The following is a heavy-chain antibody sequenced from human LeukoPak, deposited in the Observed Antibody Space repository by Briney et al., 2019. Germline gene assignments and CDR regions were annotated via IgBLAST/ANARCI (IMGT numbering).Heavy chain of an antibody. CDR2: IIPIFDTT. D-gene: IGHD5-12*01. CDR3: ARGGSYFDY. V-gene: IGHV1-69*05. CDR1: GGTFSSYA. Sequence: SVKVSCKASGGTFSSYAISWVRQAPGQGLEWMGRIIPIFDTTTYAQKFQGRVTITTDESTSTAYMELSSLRSEDTAVHYCARGGSYFDYWGQGTLVTVSS. J-gene: IGHJ4*02.